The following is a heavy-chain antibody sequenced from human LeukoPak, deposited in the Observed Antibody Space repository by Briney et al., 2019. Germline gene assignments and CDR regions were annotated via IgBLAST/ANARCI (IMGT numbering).Heavy chain of an antibody. Sequence: LSLTCTVSGGSISSSSYYWGWVRQAPGKGLEWVAVISYDGSNKYYADSVKGRFTISRDNSKNTLYLQMNSLRAEDTTVYYCAKGGCSSTSCYPELDYWGQGTLVTVSS. CDR2: ISYDGSNK. V-gene: IGHV3-30*18. J-gene: IGHJ4*02. D-gene: IGHD2-2*01. CDR3: AKGGCSSTSCYPELDY. CDR1: GGSISSSSYY.